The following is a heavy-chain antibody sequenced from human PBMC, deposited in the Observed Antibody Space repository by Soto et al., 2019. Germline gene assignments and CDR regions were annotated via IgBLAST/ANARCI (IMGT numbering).Heavy chain of an antibody. D-gene: IGHD2-2*01. J-gene: IGHJ6*03. V-gene: IGHV3-30*18. Sequence: QVQLVESGGGVVQPGRSVRLSCAASGFTFSSFGMHWVRQAPGKGLEWVAIISYDGSNRYYGDSVKGRITISRDNSKNTVDLEMNSLRVEDTAVYYCAKGGVPAGMPGYYYMDVWGKGIAVKISS. CDR2: ISYDGSNR. CDR3: AKGGVPAGMPGYYYMDV. CDR1: GFTFSSFG.